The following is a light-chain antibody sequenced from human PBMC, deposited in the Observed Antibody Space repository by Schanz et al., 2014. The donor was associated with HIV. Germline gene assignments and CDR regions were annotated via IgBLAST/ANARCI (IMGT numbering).Light chain of an antibody. CDR3: SSYTSSSTWV. CDR1: NSDVGGYNF. V-gene: IGLV2-14*03. CDR2: DVN. Sequence: SALTQPASVSGSPGQSITISCTGTNSDVGGYNFVSWYQQHPGKAPKLIIYDVNNRPSGVSKRFSGSKSGNTASLTISGLQAEDEADYYCSSYTSSSTWVFGGGTKLTVL. J-gene: IGLJ3*02.